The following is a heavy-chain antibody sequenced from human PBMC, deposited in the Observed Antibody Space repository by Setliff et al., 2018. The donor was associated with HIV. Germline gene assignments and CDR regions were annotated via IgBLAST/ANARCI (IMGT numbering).Heavy chain of an antibody. CDR1: GGSISSSSYY. V-gene: IGHV4-39*01. Sequence: ASETLSLTCTVSGGSISSSSYYWGWIRQPPGKGLEWIVSIYYSGSTYYNPSLKSRVTISVDTSKNQFSLKLSSVTAADTAVYYCARHRNLDRRGEAFDIWGQGTMVTVSS. J-gene: IGHJ3*02. CDR2: IYYSGST. D-gene: IGHD3-10*01. CDR3: ARHRNLDRRGEAFDI.